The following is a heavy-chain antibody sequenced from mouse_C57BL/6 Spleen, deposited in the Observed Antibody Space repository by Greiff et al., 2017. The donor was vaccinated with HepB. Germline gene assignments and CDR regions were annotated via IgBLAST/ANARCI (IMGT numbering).Heavy chain of an antibody. CDR2: IDPSDSYT. Sequence: VQLQQPGAELVRPGTSVKLSYKASGYTFTSYWMHWVKQRPGQGLEWIGVIDPSDSYTNYNQKFKGKATLTVDTSSSTAYMQLSSLTSEDSAVYYCARDSSGYSYWGQGTTLTVSS. D-gene: IGHD3-2*02. J-gene: IGHJ2*01. CDR1: GYTFTSYW. CDR3: ARDSSGYSY. V-gene: IGHV1-59*01.